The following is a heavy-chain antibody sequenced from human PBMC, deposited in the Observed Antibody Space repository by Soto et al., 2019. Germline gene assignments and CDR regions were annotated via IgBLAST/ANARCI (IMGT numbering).Heavy chain of an antibody. J-gene: IGHJ4*02. V-gene: IGHV1-46*01. Sequence: ASMKVYCKASGYTFTSYYVHWVRQVPGQGLEWMGMTSPSGDSTGYAQKFQGRVTVTRDTSTSTVYMGLSSLKSEDTDVYYCARDWELGLWGQGTLVTVSS. CDR3: ARDWELGL. CDR2: TSPSGDST. CDR1: GYTFTSYY. D-gene: IGHD1-26*01.